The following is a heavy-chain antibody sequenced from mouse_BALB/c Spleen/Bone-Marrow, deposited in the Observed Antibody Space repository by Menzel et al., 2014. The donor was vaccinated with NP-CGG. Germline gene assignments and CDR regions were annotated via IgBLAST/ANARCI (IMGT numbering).Heavy chain of an antibody. CDR2: INPSNGRT. CDR3: ARWLLYY. D-gene: IGHD2-12*01. Sequence: QVQLQQSGAELVKPGASVKLSCKASGYTFTSYWVHWVKQRPGQGLERIGEINPSNGRTNYNEKFKTKATLTVDKSSSTAYMQLSSLTSEDSAVYYCARWLLYYWGQGTTLTVSS. J-gene: IGHJ2*01. CDR1: GYTFTSYW. V-gene: IGHV1S81*02.